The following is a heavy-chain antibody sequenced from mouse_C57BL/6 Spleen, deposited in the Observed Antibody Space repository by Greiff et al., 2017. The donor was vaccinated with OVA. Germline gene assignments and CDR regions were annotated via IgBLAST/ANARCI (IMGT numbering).Heavy chain of an antibody. V-gene: IGHV1-26*01. Sequence: EVQLQQSGPELVKPGASVKISCKASGYTFTDYYMNWVKQSHGKSLEWIGDINPNNGGTSYNQKFKGKATLTVDKSSSTAYMERRSLTSEDSAVYYCARYGSSSAWFAYWGQGTLVTVSA. D-gene: IGHD1-1*01. CDR1: GYTFTDYY. J-gene: IGHJ3*01. CDR2: INPNNGGT. CDR3: ARYGSSSAWFAY.